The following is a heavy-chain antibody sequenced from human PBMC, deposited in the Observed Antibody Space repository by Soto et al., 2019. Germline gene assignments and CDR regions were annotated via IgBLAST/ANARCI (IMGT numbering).Heavy chain of an antibody. CDR2: IYHSGST. CDR3: ARELWANDAFDI. V-gene: IGHV4-30-2*01. Sequence: PSETLSLTCAVSGGSISSGGYSWSWIRQPPGKGLEWIGYIYHSGSTYYNPSLKSRVTISVDRSKNQFSLKLSSVTAADTAVYYCARELWANDAFDIWGQGTMVTVSS. D-gene: IGHD5-18*01. J-gene: IGHJ3*02. CDR1: GGSISSGGYS.